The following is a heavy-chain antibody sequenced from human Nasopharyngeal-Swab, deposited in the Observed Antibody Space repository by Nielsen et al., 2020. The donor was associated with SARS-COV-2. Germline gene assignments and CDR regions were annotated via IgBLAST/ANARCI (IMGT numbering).Heavy chain of an antibody. CDR2: IYSGGST. D-gene: IGHD3-22*01. V-gene: IGHV3-53*04. Sequence: LKISCAASGFTFDDYAMHWVRQAPGKGLEWVSVIYSGGSTYYADSVKGRFTISRHNSKNTLYLQMNSLRAEDTAVYYCARVKGSGYYYGYFDYWGQGTLVTVSS. CDR3: ARVKGSGYYYGYFDY. J-gene: IGHJ4*02. CDR1: GFTFDDYA.